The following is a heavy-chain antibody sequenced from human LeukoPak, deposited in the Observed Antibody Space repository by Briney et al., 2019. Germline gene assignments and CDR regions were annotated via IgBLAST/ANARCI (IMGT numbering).Heavy chain of an antibody. CDR3: TRVFLGYSSSWSNYYYMDV. Sequence: GGSLRLSCAASGFTFSGSAMHWVRQASGKGLEWVGRIRSKANSYATAYAASVKGRFTISSDDSKNTAYLQMNSLKTEDTAVYYCTRVFLGYSSSWSNYYYMDVWGKGTTVSVSS. CDR1: GFTFSGSA. D-gene: IGHD6-13*01. V-gene: IGHV3-73*01. J-gene: IGHJ6*03. CDR2: IRSKANSYAT.